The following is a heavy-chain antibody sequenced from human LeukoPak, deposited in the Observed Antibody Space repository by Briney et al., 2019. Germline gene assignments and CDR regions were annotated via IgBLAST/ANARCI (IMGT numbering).Heavy chain of an antibody. CDR1: GFSFSSYW. D-gene: IGHD4-17*01. CDR2: ISSSSSTI. V-gene: IGHV3-48*01. J-gene: IGHJ4*02. Sequence: GGSLRLSCAASGFSFSSYWMHWVRQAPGKGLEWVSYISSSSSTIYYADSVKGRFTISRDNAKNSLYLQMNSLRAEDTALYYCAKGFYGDYLGYFDYWGQGTLVTVSS. CDR3: AKGFYGDYLGYFDY.